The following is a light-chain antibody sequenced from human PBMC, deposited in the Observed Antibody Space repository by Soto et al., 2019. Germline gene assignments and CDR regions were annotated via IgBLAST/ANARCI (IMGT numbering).Light chain of an antibody. CDR2: DVS. CDR3: SSYASSSTYV. V-gene: IGLV2-14*03. Sequence: QSALTQPPSASGSPGQSVAISCTGTSSDVGGYNYVSWYQQHPGKAPKLMIYDVSNRPSGVSNRFFGSKSGNTASLTISGLQAEDEADYYCSSYASSSTYVFGTGTKLTVL. J-gene: IGLJ1*01. CDR1: SSDVGGYNY.